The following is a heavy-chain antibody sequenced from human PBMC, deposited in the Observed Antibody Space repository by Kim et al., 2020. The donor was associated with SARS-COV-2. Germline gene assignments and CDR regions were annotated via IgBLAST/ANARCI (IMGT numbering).Heavy chain of an antibody. J-gene: IGHJ1*01. CDR1: GGSVSSSDYY. D-gene: IGHD2-15*01. V-gene: IGHV4-39*01. CDR2: VYYAGST. CDR3: SRSASKSETWWLFQH. Sequence: SETLSLTCSVSGGSVSSSDYYWGWIRQSPGKGLEWIGNVYYAGSTYYSPSLKSRVTMSIDKSKNQFSLKLTSVTAADTAMYYCSRSASKSETWWLFQHWG.